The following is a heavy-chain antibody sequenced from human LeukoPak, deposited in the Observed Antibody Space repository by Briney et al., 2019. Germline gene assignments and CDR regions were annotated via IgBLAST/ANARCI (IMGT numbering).Heavy chain of an antibody. CDR2: IYYSGST. Sequence: SETLSLTCTVSGGSISSYFWTWIRQPPGKGLEWIGYIYYSGSTNYNPSLKSRVTISVDTSKNLFSLKLTSVTAADTAVYYCARMEAVTTEFDYWGQGTLVTVSS. J-gene: IGHJ4*02. CDR3: ARMEAVTTEFDY. V-gene: IGHV4-59*08. D-gene: IGHD4-17*01. CDR1: GGSISSYF.